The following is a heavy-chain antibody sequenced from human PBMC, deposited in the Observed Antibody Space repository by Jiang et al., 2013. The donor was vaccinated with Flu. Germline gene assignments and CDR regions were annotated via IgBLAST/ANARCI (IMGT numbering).Heavy chain of an antibody. CDR3: ARNHQYSRSCDL. J-gene: IGHJ4*02. V-gene: IGHV1-3*01. D-gene: IGHD6-13*01. CDR1: GYSFRNYA. Sequence: VLSGAEVKKPGASVKVSCTAVGYSFRNYAVHWVRQAPGQSLEWMGWINAANGNTKSSQKFQDRVTFTEDTSTNTAYMELSSLGSEDTAVYFCARNHQYSRSCDLWGQGTLVTVSS. CDR2: INAANGNT.